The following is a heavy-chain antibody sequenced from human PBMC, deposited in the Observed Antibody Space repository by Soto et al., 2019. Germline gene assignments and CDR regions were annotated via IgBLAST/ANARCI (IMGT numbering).Heavy chain of an antibody. J-gene: IGHJ6*03. CDR2: INAGNGNT. CDR1: GYTFTSYA. CDR3: AIGGGYCSSTSCPDWGIYYYYYMDV. V-gene: IGHV1-3*01. Sequence: GASVKVSCKASGYTFTSYAMHWVRQAPGQRLEWMGWINAGNGNTKYSQKFQGRVTITRDTSASTAYMELSSLRSEDTAVYYCAIGGGYCSSTSCPDWGIYYYYYMDVWGKGTTVTVSS. D-gene: IGHD2-2*01.